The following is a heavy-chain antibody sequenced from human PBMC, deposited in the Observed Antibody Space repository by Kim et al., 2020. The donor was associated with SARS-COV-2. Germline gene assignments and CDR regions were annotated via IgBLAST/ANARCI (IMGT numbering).Heavy chain of an antibody. D-gene: IGHD3-3*01. CDR3: ARARFGYYDEYFQS. V-gene: IGHV3-21*01. CDR2: INHLGTS. J-gene: IGHJ1*01. CDR1: GFTFSAHS. Sequence: GGSLRLSCATSGFTFSAHSVAWVRQAPGKGLEWVSSINHLGTSFYADSVRGRFAISRDNTKNSLSLQMNSLRAQDTAVYYCARARFGYYDEYFQSWGQGTLGTVSS.